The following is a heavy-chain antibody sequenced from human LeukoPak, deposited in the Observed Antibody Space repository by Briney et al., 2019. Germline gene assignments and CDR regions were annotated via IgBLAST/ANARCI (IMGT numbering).Heavy chain of an antibody. CDR3: VRGDSVAY. J-gene: IGHJ4*02. Sequence: QSGGCLRLSCVISGFTLSHFGIHWVRQAPGKGLDWVAFIHFNGTNKNYADSVKGRFTVSRDNSKNTVYLQMSSLRGEDTAVYYCVRGDSVAYWGQGTLVAVSA. CDR2: IHFNGTNK. D-gene: IGHD3-16*01. CDR1: GFTLSHFG. V-gene: IGHV3-30*02.